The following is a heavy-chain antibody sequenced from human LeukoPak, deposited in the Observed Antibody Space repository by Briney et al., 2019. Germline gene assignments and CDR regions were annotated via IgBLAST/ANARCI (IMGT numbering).Heavy chain of an antibody. V-gene: IGHV3-48*03. CDR1: GFTFSIFE. CDR3: AGGGPYDYGLDS. CDR2: IVALDTKT. J-gene: IGHJ5*01. Sequence: PGGSLTLSCEAAGFTFSIFEMNWVRQARGKWLEWVSYIVALDTKTKYANNVKGRFTMSRDNAKDSLYLKMNSLRGEDTAVYYCAGGGPYDYGLDSWGQGTLVTVSS. D-gene: IGHD4/OR15-4a*01.